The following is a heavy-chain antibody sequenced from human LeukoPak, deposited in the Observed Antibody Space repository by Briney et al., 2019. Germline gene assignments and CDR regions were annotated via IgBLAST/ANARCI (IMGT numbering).Heavy chain of an antibody. CDR2: MSYDGTYK. CDR1: GFTFSDYG. Sequence: GGSLRLSCAASGFTFSDYGMHWVRQTPGKGLEWVAVMSYDGTYKYYADSVKGRFSVSRDNSEKTLFLKMNSLRAEDTAVYYCARGRTDYFDYWGQGTLVTVSS. J-gene: IGHJ4*02. V-gene: IGHV3-30*03. CDR3: ARGRTDYFDY.